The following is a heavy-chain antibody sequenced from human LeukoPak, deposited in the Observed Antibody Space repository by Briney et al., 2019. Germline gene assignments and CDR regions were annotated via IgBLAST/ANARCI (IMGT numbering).Heavy chain of an antibody. D-gene: IGHD5-18*01. Sequence: GRSLRLSCAASGFTFSSYGMHWVRQAPGKGLEWVSAISGSGGSTYYADSVKGRFTISRDNSKNTLYLQMNSLRAEDTAVYYCAREGYSYGAYFDYWGQGTLVTVSS. V-gene: IGHV3-23*01. J-gene: IGHJ4*02. CDR3: AREGYSYGAYFDY. CDR2: ISGSGGST. CDR1: GFTFSSYG.